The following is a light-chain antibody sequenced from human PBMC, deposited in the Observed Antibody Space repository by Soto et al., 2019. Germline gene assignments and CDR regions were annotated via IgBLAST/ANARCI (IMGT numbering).Light chain of an antibody. Sequence: EIVLTQSPATLSLSPGERATLSCRASQSVSSYLAWYQQKPGQAPRLLIYDASNRATGIPARFSGSGSGTGFSLTIISLEPEDFAVYYCKQRSNWPPFTLGHGTKVDIK. CDR3: KQRSNWPPFT. CDR1: QSVSSY. CDR2: DAS. V-gene: IGKV3-11*01. J-gene: IGKJ3*01.